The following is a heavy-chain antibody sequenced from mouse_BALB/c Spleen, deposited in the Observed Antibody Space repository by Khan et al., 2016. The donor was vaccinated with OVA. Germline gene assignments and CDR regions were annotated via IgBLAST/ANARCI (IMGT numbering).Heavy chain of an antibody. CDR3: VRDGAYHRNDGWFAY. Sequence: VQLKQSGAELARPGASVKMSCKASGYTFTSYTIHWIKLRPGQGLEWIGYINPSNGYTNYNQKFRDKATLTADKSSTTAYMQLSSLTSDDSAVYNCVRDGAYHRNDGWFAYWGQGTLVTVSA. CDR1: GYTFTSYT. D-gene: IGHD2-14*01. CDR2: INPSNGYT. J-gene: IGHJ3*01. V-gene: IGHV1-4*01.